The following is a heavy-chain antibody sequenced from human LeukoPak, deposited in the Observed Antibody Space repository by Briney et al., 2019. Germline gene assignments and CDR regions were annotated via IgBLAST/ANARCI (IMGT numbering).Heavy chain of an antibody. V-gene: IGHV4-34*01. Sequence: SETLSLTCAVSGGPFSGHLWTWLRQSPRKGLEWIGDVNHSGVTRYNPSLRSRLLIFADASKRHFYLNLTSVTAADTALYFCARGQRLFNWFAPGAREPWSPSPQ. CDR3: ARGQRLFNWFAP. D-gene: IGHD6-25*01. J-gene: IGHJ5*02. CDR2: VNHSGVT. CDR1: GGPFSGHL.